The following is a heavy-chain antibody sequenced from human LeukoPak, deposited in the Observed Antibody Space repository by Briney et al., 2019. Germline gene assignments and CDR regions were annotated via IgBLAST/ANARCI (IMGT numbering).Heavy chain of an antibody. Sequence: GGSLRLSCAASGFTFSDYYMSWIRQAPGKGLEWVSYISSSSSYTNYADSVKGRFTISRDNAKNSLYLQMNSLRAEDTAVYYCARSNYYDSSGYAPLFDYWGQGTLVTVSS. D-gene: IGHD3-22*01. CDR2: ISSSSSYT. CDR1: GFTFSDYY. CDR3: ARSNYYDSSGYAPLFDY. J-gene: IGHJ4*02. V-gene: IGHV3-11*06.